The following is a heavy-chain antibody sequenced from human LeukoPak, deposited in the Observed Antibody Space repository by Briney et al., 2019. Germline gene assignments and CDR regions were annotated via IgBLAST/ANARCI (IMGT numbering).Heavy chain of an antibody. CDR2: IIPIFGTA. J-gene: IGHJ6*03. D-gene: IGHD5-24*01. CDR1: GGTFSSYA. V-gene: IGHV1-69*05. Sequence: SVKVSCKASGGTFSSYAISWVRQAPGQGPEWMGGIIPIFGTAKYAQKFQGRVTITTDESTSTAYMELSSLRSEDTAVYYCAIGLGGEMAPNYYYYYYMDVWGKGTTVTVSS. CDR3: AIGLGGEMAPNYYYYYYMDV.